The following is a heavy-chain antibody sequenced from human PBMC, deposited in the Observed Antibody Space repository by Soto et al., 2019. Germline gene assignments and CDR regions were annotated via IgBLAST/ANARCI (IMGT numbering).Heavy chain of an antibody. CDR2: ISGSGGST. Sequence: EVQLLESGGGLVQPGGSLRLSCAASGFTFSSYAMSWVRQAPGKGLEWVSAISGSGGSTYYADSVKGRFTISRDNSKNQLYLQMNSLRAEDTAVYYFAKENGYGSSWFEFDYWGQGTLVTVSS. D-gene: IGHD6-13*01. CDR3: AKENGYGSSWFEFDY. J-gene: IGHJ4*02. V-gene: IGHV3-23*01. CDR1: GFTFSSYA.